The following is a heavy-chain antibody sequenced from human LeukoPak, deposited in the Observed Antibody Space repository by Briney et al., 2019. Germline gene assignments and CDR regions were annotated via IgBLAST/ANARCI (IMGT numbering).Heavy chain of an antibody. J-gene: IGHJ4*02. CDR3: ARGRGSSGHLYFDY. V-gene: IGHV3-53*01. D-gene: IGHD6-19*01. Sequence: GGSLRLSCAASGFTVSSNYMSWVRQAPGKGLEWVAVIYSGGGTYYADSVKGRVTISRDNSKNTLYLQMNSLRAEDTAVYYCARGRGSSGHLYFDYWGQGTLVTVSS. CDR2: IYSGGGT. CDR1: GFTVSSNY.